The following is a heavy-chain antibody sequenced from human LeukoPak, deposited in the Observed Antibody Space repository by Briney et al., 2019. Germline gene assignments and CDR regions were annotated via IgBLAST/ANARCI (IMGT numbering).Heavy chain of an antibody. V-gene: IGHV4-34*01. CDR1: GGSFSGYY. D-gene: IGHD2-2*01. CDR3: ARGSKDIVVVPAAMWVNWFDP. J-gene: IGHJ5*02. CDR2: INHSGST. Sequence: SETLSLTCAVYGGSFSGYYWSWIRQPPGKGLEWIGEINHSGSTNYNPPLKSRVTISVDTSKNQFSLKLSSVTAADTAVYYCARGSKDIVVVPAAMWVNWFDPWGQGTLVTVSS.